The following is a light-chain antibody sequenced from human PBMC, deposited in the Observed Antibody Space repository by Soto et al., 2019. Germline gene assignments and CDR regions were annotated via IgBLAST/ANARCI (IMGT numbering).Light chain of an antibody. Sequence: DILLAQAPGTLSLCPGERATLSCRASQSVNNYLAWYQQKPGQAPRLLIYGASSRATGIPDRFSGSGSGTDFSLTISRLEPEDFAVYYCQQYGDSPVTFGQGTKVDI. J-gene: IGKJ1*01. V-gene: IGKV3-20*01. CDR1: QSVNNY. CDR3: QQYGDSPVT. CDR2: GAS.